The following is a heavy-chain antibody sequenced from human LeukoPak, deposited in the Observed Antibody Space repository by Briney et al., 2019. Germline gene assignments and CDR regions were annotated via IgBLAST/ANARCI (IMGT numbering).Heavy chain of an antibody. Sequence: ASVKVSCKASGYTFTGYYMHWVRQAPGQGLEWMGRINPNSGGTNCAQKFQGRVTMTRDTSISTAYMELSRLRSDDTAVYYCARVKVRITMVRGVTDYYYYMDVWGKGTTVTVSS. CDR3: ARVKVRITMVRGVTDYYYYMDV. V-gene: IGHV1-2*06. CDR1: GYTFTGYY. D-gene: IGHD3-10*01. CDR2: INPNSGGT. J-gene: IGHJ6*03.